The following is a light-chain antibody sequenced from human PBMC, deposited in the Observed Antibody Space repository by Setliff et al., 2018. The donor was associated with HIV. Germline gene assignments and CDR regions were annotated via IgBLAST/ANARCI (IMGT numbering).Light chain of an antibody. CDR3: CSYAGSTTFDV. CDR2: EVN. CDR1: INNIGSYNR. V-gene: IGLV2-23*02. Sequence: QSVLTQPPSVSGSPGQSIIISCTGTINNIGSYNRVSWYQQRPGTAPKLIIFEVNKRPSGVSNRFSGSKSGNAASLTISGLQPDDEADYYCCSYAGSTTFDVFGTGTKVTVL. J-gene: IGLJ1*01.